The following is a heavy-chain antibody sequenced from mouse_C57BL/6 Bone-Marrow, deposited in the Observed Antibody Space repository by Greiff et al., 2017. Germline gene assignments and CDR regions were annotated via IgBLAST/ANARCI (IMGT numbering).Heavy chain of an antibody. J-gene: IGHJ4*01. CDR1: GFSLTSYG. D-gene: IGHD2-5*01. V-gene: IGHV2-9*01. CDR2: IWGGGST. Sequence: QVQLKESGPGLVAPSQSLSITCTVSGFSLTSYGVDWVRQPPGKGLEWLGVIWGGGSTNYNSALLSRLSISNDNSKSQVFLKMNSLQTDDTAMYYCAKREISYYSNYNAMDYWGQGTSVTVSS. CDR3: AKREISYYSNYNAMDY.